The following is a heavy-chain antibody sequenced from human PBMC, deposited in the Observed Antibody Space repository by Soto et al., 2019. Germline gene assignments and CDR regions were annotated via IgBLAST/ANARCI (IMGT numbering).Heavy chain of an antibody. D-gene: IGHD3-10*01. Sequence: SQTLSLTCAMSGDSVSSNSATWNWIRQSPSRGLEWLGRTYYRSKWYYDYAVSVKSRVSIDPDTAKNQLSLQLKSVTPEDTAVYFCARALSGSYYIFDYWGQGPSVTVSS. V-gene: IGHV6-1*01. J-gene: IGHJ4*02. CDR2: TYYRSKWYY. CDR3: ARALSGSYYIFDY. CDR1: GDSVSSNSAT.